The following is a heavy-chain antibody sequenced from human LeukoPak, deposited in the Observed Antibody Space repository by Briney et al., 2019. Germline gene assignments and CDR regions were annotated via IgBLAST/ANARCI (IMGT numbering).Heavy chain of an antibody. Sequence: GGSLRLSCAASGFIFSSYSMTWVRQAPGKGLEWVSYISSSSTIYYADSVKGRLTISRDNAKNSLYLQMNSLRAEDTAVYYCARGAYGDYPTEYWGQGTLVTVSS. J-gene: IGHJ4*02. CDR3: ARGAYGDYPTEY. CDR1: GFIFSSYS. D-gene: IGHD4-17*01. CDR2: ISSSSTI. V-gene: IGHV3-48*04.